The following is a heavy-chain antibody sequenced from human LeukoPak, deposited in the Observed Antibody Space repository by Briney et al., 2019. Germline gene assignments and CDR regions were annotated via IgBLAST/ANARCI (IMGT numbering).Heavy chain of an antibody. CDR1: GFTFSNYW. J-gene: IGHJ4*02. CDR3: ARDQRGYSYGYDDY. CDR2: IKQDGSEK. D-gene: IGHD5-18*01. V-gene: IGHV3-7*01. Sequence: PGGSLRLSCAASGFTFSNYWMSCVRQAPGKGLEWVANIKQDGSEKYYVDSVKGRFTISRGNAKNSLYLQMNSLRAEDTAIYYCARDQRGYSYGYDDYWGQGTLVTVSS.